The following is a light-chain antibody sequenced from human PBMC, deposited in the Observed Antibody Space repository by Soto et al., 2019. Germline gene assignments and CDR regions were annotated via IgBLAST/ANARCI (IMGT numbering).Light chain of an antibody. CDR2: GAS. V-gene: IGKV3-20*01. J-gene: IGKJ4*01. CDR3: HQYGSSPEIT. CDR1: QSVSSSY. Sequence: EIVLTQSPGTLSLSPGERTTLSCRASQSVSSSYVAWFQQKPGQAPRLRIYGASGRATGIPDRFSGRGSGKDFTLPISSLEPEDFAVYYCHQYGSSPEITLGGVTKVEIK.